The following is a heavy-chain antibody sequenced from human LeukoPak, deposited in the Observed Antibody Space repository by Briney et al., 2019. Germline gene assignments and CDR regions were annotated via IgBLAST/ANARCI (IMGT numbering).Heavy chain of an antibody. J-gene: IGHJ6*02. CDR3: VRVPLTIFGVVIYTDYYYGMDV. CDR2: IYHSGST. Sequence: PSETLSLTCAVSGGSISSSNWWSWVRQPPGKGLEWIGEIYHSGSTNYNPSLKSRVTISVDKSKNQFSLKLSSVTAADTAVYYCVRVPLTIFGVVIYTDYYYGMDVWGQGTTVTVSS. CDR1: GGSISSSNW. D-gene: IGHD3-3*01. V-gene: IGHV4-4*02.